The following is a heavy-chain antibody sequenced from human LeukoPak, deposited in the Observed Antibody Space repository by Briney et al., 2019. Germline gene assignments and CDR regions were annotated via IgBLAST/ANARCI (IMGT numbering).Heavy chain of an antibody. Sequence: PSETLSLTCTVSGGSISSYYWGWIRQPPGKGLEWIGDIYYTGSTYYNASLKSRVSISIDTSNNHFSLKLSSVTAADTALYYCARRRYYDSTGYLDWGQGTLVTVSS. D-gene: IGHD3-22*01. CDR1: GGSISSYY. J-gene: IGHJ1*01. V-gene: IGHV4-39*02. CDR3: ARRRYYDSTGYLD. CDR2: IYYTGST.